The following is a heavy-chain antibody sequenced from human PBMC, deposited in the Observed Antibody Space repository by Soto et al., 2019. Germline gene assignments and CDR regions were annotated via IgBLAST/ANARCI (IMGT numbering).Heavy chain of an antibody. J-gene: IGHJ6*02. CDR1: GYTFTSYG. CDR2: ISAYNGNT. D-gene: IGHD2-21*02. Sequence: QVQLVQSGAEVKKPGASVKVSCKASGYTFTSYGISWVRQAPGQGREWMGWISAYNGNTNYAQKLQGRVTMTTDTSTNTAYMELRSLRSDDKAVYYCARDRDYCGGDCCRPHYDFGMDVWGQGTTVTVSS. CDR3: ARDRDYCGGDCCRPHYDFGMDV. V-gene: IGHV1-18*04.